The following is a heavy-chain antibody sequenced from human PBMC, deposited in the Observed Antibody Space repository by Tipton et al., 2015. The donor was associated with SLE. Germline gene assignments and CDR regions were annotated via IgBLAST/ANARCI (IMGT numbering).Heavy chain of an antibody. Sequence: GLVKPSETLSLTCTVSGGSITSYYWSWIRQPPGKGLEWIGYIYYSGSTNYKPSLKSRVTISVDTSKNQLSLKLSSVTAADTAVYYCAGTQYGSGSWIDYWGQGTLVTVSS. CDR1: GGSITSYY. J-gene: IGHJ4*02. CDR3: AGTQYGSGSWIDY. V-gene: IGHV4-59*01. D-gene: IGHD3-10*01. CDR2: IYYSGST.